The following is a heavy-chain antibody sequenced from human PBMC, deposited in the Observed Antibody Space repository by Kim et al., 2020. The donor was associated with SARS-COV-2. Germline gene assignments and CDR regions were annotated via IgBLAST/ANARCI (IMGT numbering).Heavy chain of an antibody. D-gene: IGHD3-10*01. Sequence: GGSLRLSCAASGFTFSSYGMHWVRQAPGKGLEWVAVIWYDGSNKYYADSVKGRFTISRDNSKNTLYLQMNSLRAEDTAVYYCARDRITMVRGVIMWFDYWGQGTLVTVSS. V-gene: IGHV3-33*01. J-gene: IGHJ4*02. CDR3: ARDRITMVRGVIMWFDY. CDR1: GFTFSSYG. CDR2: IWYDGSNK.